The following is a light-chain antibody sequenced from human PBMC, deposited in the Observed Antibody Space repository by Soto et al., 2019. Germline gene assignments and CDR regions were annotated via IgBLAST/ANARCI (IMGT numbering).Light chain of an antibody. J-gene: IGKJ1*01. CDR2: DAS. V-gene: IGKV1-5*01. CDR1: QSISSW. CDR3: QKYDTVPWT. Sequence: DIQMTQSPSTLSASVGDRVTITCRASQSISSWLSWYQQKPGKAPKLLIYDASSLQSGVPSRFSGSGSGTYFSLTISSLQPEDAATYYCQKYDTVPWTFGQGTKVDIK.